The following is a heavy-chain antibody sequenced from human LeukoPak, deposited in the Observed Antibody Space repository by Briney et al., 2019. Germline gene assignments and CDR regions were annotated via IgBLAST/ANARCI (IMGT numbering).Heavy chain of an antibody. J-gene: IGHJ6*02. D-gene: IGHD2-15*01. Sequence: SETLSLTCTVSDGSISSYYWSWIRQPPGKGLEWIGYIYYSGSTNYNPSLKSRVTISVDTSKNQFSLRLSSVTAADTAVYYCARGIVSDGYYYYYAMDVWGQGTTVTVSS. CDR2: IYYSGST. CDR1: DGSISSYY. CDR3: ARGIVSDGYYYYYAMDV. V-gene: IGHV4-59*01.